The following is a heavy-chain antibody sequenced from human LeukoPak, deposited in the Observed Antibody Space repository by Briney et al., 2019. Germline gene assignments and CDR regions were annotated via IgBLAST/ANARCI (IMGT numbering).Heavy chain of an antibody. CDR1: GGSFSGYY. CDR2: INHSGST. J-gene: IGHJ6*02. D-gene: IGHD3-10*01. CDR3: ARGRDYYGSGRVRYYYGMDV. V-gene: IGHV4-34*01. Sequence: SETLSLTCAVYGGSFSGYYWSWIRQPPGKGLEWIGEINHSGSTNYNPSLKSRVTISVDTSKNQFSLKLSSVTAADTAVYYCARGRDYYGSGRVRYYYGMDVWGQGTTVTVSS.